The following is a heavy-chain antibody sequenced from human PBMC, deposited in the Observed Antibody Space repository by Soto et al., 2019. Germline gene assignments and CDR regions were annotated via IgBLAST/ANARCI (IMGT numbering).Heavy chain of an antibody. V-gene: IGHV4-39*06. J-gene: IGHJ4*02. CDR1: GGSISSAGYY. Sequence: RLQLQESGPGLVKPSETLSLTCAVSGGSISSAGYYWAWIRQPPGKGLEWIGRIHFSGSAYYNPRPKRRAPLSGSRSDSQVSLKLSSATAADTAVYYCARPPPDCSNTSCYLIWGPGTLVTVSS. CDR2: IHFSGSA. D-gene: IGHD2-2*01. CDR3: ARPPPDCSNTSCYLI.